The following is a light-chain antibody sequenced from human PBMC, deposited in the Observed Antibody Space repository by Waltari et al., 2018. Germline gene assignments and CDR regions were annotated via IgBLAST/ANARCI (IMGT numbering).Light chain of an antibody. V-gene: IGLV3-25*03. CDR1: VLSQQY. CDR3: QSADYSGSYVV. J-gene: IGLJ2*01. CDR2: KDN. Sequence: SYQLTQPPSVSVSPGQTARITCSADVLSQQYSYWYRQKPGQAPTLVIFKDNERPSGIPDLFSGSNSGSTATLTISGVQAEDEADYYCQSADYSGSYVVFGGGTKVTVL.